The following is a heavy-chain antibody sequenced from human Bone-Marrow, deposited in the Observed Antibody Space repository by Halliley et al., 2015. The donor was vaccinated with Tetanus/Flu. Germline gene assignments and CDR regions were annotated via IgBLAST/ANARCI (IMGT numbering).Heavy chain of an antibody. D-gene: IGHD1-1*01. CDR1: GGSFYTYY. Sequence: TLSLTCAVYGGSFYTYYWSWIRQPPGKGLEWIAEINESGSTNYSPSLKSRFTLSVDTSKRHFSLNLTSVTAADTAVYFCARGNSDVPSGIDPGLGPPYFFDYWGQGTLVTVSS. J-gene: IGHJ4*02. V-gene: IGHV4-34*01. CDR2: INESGST. CDR3: ARGNSDVPSGIDPGLGPPYFFDY.